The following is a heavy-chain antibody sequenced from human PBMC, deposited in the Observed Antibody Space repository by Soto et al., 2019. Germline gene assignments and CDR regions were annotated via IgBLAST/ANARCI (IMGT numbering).Heavy chain of an antibody. Sequence: GTSVKVSCKASGYTFASYDINWVRQATGQGLEWMGWMNPNRGNTNYAQKFQGRVTITTNTSTSTAYMELSSLRSEDTAVYYCARDPYSSNEKHVDPWGQGTLVTVSS. CDR2: MNPNRGNT. D-gene: IGHD6-19*01. J-gene: IGHJ5*02. CDR3: ARDPYSSNEKHVDP. CDR1: GYTFASYD. V-gene: IGHV1-8*01.